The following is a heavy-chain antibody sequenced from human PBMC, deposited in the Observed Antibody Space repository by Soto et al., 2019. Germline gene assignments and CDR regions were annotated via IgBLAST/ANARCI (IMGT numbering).Heavy chain of an antibody. J-gene: IGHJ3*02. CDR1: GFTFSSYA. V-gene: IGHV3-23*01. D-gene: IGHD3-16*02. Sequence: GGSLRLSCAASGFTFSSYAMSWVRQAPGKGLEWVSAISGSGGSTYYADSVKGRFTISRDNSKNKLYMQMNSLRAEDTAVYYCAKTEMITFGGVIVDDAFDIWGQGTMVTVSS. CDR3: AKTEMITFGGVIVDDAFDI. CDR2: ISGSGGST.